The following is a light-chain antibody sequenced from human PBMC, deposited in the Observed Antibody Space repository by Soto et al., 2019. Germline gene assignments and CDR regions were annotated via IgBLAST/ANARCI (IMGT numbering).Light chain of an antibody. CDR2: ATS. V-gene: IGKV1-16*01. CDR3: QQYNSYPWT. Sequence: DIQMTQSPPSLSASVGDRVTITCRASKGINNYLAWFQQQPGKAPKPLIYATSTLHSGVPSRFTGSGSWTEFTLTITSLQPEDFVTYYCQQYNSYPWTFGQGTKVEVK. CDR1: KGINNY. J-gene: IGKJ1*01.